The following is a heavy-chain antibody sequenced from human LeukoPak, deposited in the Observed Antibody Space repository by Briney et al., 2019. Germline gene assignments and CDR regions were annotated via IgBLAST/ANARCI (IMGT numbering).Heavy chain of an antibody. V-gene: IGHV1-18*01. CDR3: ARGNYYDTSGYGNYNRFDP. D-gene: IGHD3-22*01. CDR1: GYTFNTYG. J-gene: IGHJ5*02. Sequence: GASVKVSCKASGYTFNTYGITWVRQAPGQGLEWMGWISGYNGKTKYAQKLQDRVTMTTDTSTTTAYMELSRLRSDDTAVYYCARGNYYDTSGYGNYNRFDPWGQGTLVTVSS. CDR2: ISGYNGKT.